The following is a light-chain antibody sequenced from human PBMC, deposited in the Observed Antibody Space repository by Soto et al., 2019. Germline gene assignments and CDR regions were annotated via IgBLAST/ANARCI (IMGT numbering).Light chain of an antibody. CDR1: RSDVGGYKY. CDR2: EVN. V-gene: IGLV2-8*01. Sequence: QSVLTQPPSASGSPGQSVTISCTGTRSDVGGYKYVSWYQQHPGKAPKLMIFEVNKRPSGVPDRFSGSKSGNTSSLTVSGFQAEEEADYYCSSYAGINNLGVFGTGTKVTVL. J-gene: IGLJ1*01. CDR3: SSYAGINNLGV.